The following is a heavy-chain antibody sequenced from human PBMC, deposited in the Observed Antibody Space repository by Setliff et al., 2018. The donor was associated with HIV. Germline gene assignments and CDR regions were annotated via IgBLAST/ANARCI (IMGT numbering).Heavy chain of an antibody. J-gene: IGHJ5*02. CDR2: IYHAGNT. D-gene: IGHD2-2*01. Sequence: SETLSLTCTVTGYSISSGYYWAWIRQPPGKGLEWIGHIYHAGNTYYNPSLKSRVTISVDTSKNQISLRLNSLTAADTGVYYCARDGATSNWDKKVLDAWGQGTRVTVS. CDR3: ARDGATSNWDKKVLDA. CDR1: GYSISSGYY. V-gene: IGHV4-38-2*02.